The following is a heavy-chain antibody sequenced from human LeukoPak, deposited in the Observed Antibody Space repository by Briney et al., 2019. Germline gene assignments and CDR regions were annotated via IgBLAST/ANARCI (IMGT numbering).Heavy chain of an antibody. CDR2: ISSTATSI. CDR1: EFTFSSYS. D-gene: IGHD4-23*01. V-gene: IGHV3-48*04. Sequence: PGGSPRVSCADSEFTFSSYSMSSVRQAPGKGLEWVSYISSTATSIYYADSVKGRFTVSRDNAKDSLYLQMNSLRAEDTSVYYCARDVTYHGGDWFDPLGQGTLVTVSS. J-gene: IGHJ5*02. CDR3: ARDVTYHGGDWFDP.